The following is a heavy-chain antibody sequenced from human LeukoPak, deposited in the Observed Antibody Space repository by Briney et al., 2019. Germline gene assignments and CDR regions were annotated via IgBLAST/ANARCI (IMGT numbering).Heavy chain of an antibody. D-gene: IGHD3-10*01. CDR1: GFTFSGSA. Sequence: GGSLRLSCAASGFTFSGSALHWVRQASGKGLEWVGRIRSTANGYATAFAASVKGRFTISRDDSKNTAYLQMDSLKTEDTAVYYCTGNYYGSGSYADFDYWGQGTLVTVSS. CDR2: IRSTANGYAT. CDR3: TGNYYGSGSYADFDY. J-gene: IGHJ4*02. V-gene: IGHV3-73*01.